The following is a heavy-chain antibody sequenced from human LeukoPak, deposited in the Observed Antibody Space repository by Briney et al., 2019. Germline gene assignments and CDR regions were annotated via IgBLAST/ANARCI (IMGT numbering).Heavy chain of an antibody. Sequence: KAGGSLRLSCAVSGFTVSGNYMSWVRQAPGKGLEWVSSISSSSSYIYYADSVKGRFTISRDNAKNSLYLQMNSLRAEDTAVYYCARFSSRLAPYVWGKGTTVTVSS. CDR2: ISSSSSYI. D-gene: IGHD6-6*01. CDR1: GFTVSGNY. J-gene: IGHJ6*04. CDR3: ARFSSRLAPYV. V-gene: IGHV3-21*01.